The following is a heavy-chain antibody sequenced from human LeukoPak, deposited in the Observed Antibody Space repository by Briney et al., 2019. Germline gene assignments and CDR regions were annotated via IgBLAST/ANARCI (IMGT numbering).Heavy chain of an antibody. CDR2: ISSSSSTI. V-gene: IGHV3-48*01. D-gene: IGHD3-10*01. Sequence: GGSLRLSCAASGFTFSSYSMNWVRQAPGKGLEWLSYISSSSSTIYCADSVKGRFTISRDNAKNSLYLQMNSLRAEDTAVYYCAKDYGWFGELLSWGQGTLVTVSS. CDR3: AKDYGWFGELLS. CDR1: GFTFSSYS. J-gene: IGHJ4*02.